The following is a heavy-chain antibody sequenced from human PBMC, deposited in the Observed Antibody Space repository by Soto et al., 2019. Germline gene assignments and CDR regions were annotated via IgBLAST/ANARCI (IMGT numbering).Heavy chain of an antibody. CDR3: ARGVTVFGLVSRFWFDP. Sequence: SETLSLTCXVSGGSISSGDYSWSWVRQSPGKGLEWIGHIYNSGITYYNPSLKSRVVISIDTSRNQFSLRLNSLTAADRAVYFCARGVTVFGLVSRFWFDPWGQGTVVTVS. V-gene: IGHV4-30-4*01. CDR2: IYNSGIT. D-gene: IGHD3-3*01. CDR1: GGSISSGDYS. J-gene: IGHJ5*02.